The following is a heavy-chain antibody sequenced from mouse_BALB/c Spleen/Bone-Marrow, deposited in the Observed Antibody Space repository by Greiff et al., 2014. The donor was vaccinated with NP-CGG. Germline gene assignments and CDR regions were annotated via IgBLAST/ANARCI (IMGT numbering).Heavy chain of an antibody. D-gene: IGHD1-1*01. CDR1: GFDFSRYW. CDR3: ARLNYYGNLLV. J-gene: IGHJ1*01. V-gene: IGHV4-1*02. Sequence: EVQLQQSGGGLVQPGGSLKLSCADSGFDFSRYWMSWVRQAPGKGLDWIGEINPDSSTINYTPSLKDKFIISRDNAKNTLYLQMSKVRSEDTALYYCARLNYYGNLLVWGAGTTVTVSS. CDR2: INPDSSTI.